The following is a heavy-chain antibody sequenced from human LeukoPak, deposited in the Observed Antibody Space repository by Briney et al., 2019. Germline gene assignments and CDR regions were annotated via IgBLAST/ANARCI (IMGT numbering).Heavy chain of an antibody. J-gene: IGHJ3*02. V-gene: IGHV4-34*01. Sequence: PSETLSLTCAVYGGSFSGYYWSWIRQPPGKGLEWIGEINHSGSTNYNPSLKSRVTISVDTSKNQFSLKLSSVTAADTAVYYCARWNRYYYGSGTGGSKAFDIWGQGTMVTVSS. CDR2: INHSGST. CDR3: ARWNRYYYGSGTGGSKAFDI. D-gene: IGHD3-10*01. CDR1: GGSFSGYY.